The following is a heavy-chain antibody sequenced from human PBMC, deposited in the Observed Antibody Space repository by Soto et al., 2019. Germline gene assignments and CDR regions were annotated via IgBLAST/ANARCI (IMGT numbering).Heavy chain of an antibody. CDR2: INPNSGGT. V-gene: IGHV1-2*02. J-gene: IGHJ6*02. CDR1: GYTFTGYY. D-gene: IGHD2-2*01. CDR3: ASKLVTDAYSQFGMDV. Sequence: ASVKVSCKASGYTFTGYYMHWVRQAPGQGLEWMGWINPNSGGTNYAQKFQGRVTMTRDTSISTAYMELSRLRSDDTAVYYCASKLVTDAYSQFGMDVWGQGTTVTVSS.